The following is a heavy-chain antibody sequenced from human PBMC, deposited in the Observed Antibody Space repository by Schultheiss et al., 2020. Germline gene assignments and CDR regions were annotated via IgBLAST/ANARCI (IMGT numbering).Heavy chain of an antibody. CDR2: IYYSGST. J-gene: IGHJ6*02. CDR1: GGSISSGRYY. D-gene: IGHD3-22*01. Sequence: SETLSLTCTVSGGSISSGRYYWSWVRQLPGKGLEWIGSIYYSGSTYYNPSLKSRVTISVDTSKNQFSLKLSSVTAADTAVYYCAREDYDSSGYQGPARYGMDVWGQGTTVTVSS. CDR3: AREDYDSSGYQGPARYGMDV. V-gene: IGHV4-39*07.